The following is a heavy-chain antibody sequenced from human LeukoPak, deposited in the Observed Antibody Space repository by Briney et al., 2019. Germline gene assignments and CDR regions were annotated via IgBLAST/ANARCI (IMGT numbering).Heavy chain of an antibody. Sequence: GGSLRLSCAASGFTFSSYAMSWVRQAPGKGLEWVSAISGSGGGTYNADSVKGRFTISRDNSKNTLYLQMNSLRAEDTAVYYCAKAEGITMIVVVITPFDYWGQGTLVTVSS. J-gene: IGHJ4*02. V-gene: IGHV3-23*01. CDR2: ISGSGGGT. CDR1: GFTFSSYA. D-gene: IGHD3-22*01. CDR3: AKAEGITMIVVVITPFDY.